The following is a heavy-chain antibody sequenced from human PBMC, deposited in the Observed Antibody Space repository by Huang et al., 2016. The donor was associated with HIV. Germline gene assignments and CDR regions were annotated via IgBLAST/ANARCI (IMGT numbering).Heavy chain of an antibody. CDR2: FNPNSGGS. CDR1: GFIITDYY. V-gene: IGHV1-2*02. D-gene: IGHD3-22*01. Sequence: QVQLVQSGAEVTKPGASVKVSCKVTGFIITDYYMHWVRQAPGQGLEWMGWFNPNSGGSKYAQKCQGRVTMTTDTSVSTVYMVLSSLRSDDTATYYCTRDGTTASYYSESSGFDLWGQGTLVTVSS. CDR3: TRDGTTASYYSESSGFDL. J-gene: IGHJ4*02.